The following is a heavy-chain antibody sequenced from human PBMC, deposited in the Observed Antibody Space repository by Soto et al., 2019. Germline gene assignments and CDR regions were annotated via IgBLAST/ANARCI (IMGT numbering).Heavy chain of an antibody. CDR3: AKVDLGIAAAGTSRNDY. V-gene: IGHV3-23*01. J-gene: IGHJ4*02. Sequence: GGSLRLSCAASGFTFSSYAMSWVRQAPGKGLEWVSAISGSGGSTYYADSVKGRFTISRDNSKNTLYLQMNSLRAEDTAVYYCAKVDLGIAAAGTSRNDYWGQGTLVTVSS. CDR1: GFTFSSYA. D-gene: IGHD6-13*01. CDR2: ISGSGGST.